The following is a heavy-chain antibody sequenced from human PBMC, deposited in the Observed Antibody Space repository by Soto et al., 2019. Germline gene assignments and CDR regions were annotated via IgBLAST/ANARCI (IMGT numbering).Heavy chain of an antibody. Sequence: SETLSLTCTVSGGSFSSYYWNWIRQPPGKGLEWIGYINDSGSAHYNPSLKSRVTISVDTFKNQFSLKLTSVTAADTAVYYCARGGGYHDYWGPGTMVTVSS. J-gene: IGHJ4*03. CDR1: GGSFSSYY. D-gene: IGHD1-26*01. CDR2: INDSGSA. CDR3: ARGGGYHDY. V-gene: IGHV4-59*01.